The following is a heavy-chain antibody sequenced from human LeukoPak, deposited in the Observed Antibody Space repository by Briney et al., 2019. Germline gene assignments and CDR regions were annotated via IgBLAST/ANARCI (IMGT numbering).Heavy chain of an antibody. CDR2: TYYSSKWFN. Sequence: SPTLSLTCAISGDSVSSNSVTWNWIRQSPSRGLEWLGSTYYSSKWFNEYAVSVKGRITINPDTSKNQFSLQLNSVTPEDTAVYYCARDAGSGWSSFDYWGQGTLVTVSS. V-gene: IGHV6-1*01. CDR1: GDSVSSNSVT. D-gene: IGHD6-19*01. J-gene: IGHJ4*02. CDR3: ARDAGSGWSSFDY.